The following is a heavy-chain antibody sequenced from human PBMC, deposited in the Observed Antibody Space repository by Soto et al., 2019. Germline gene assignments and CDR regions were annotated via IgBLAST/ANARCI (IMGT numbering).Heavy chain of an antibody. D-gene: IGHD4-17*01. CDR3: ASSYGDYSFGAFDI. J-gene: IGHJ3*02. CDR1: GGTFSSYA. V-gene: IGHV1-69*01. CDR2: IIPIFGTA. Sequence: QVQLVQSGAEVKKPGSSVKVSCKASGGTFSSYAISWVRQAPGQGLEWMGGIIPIFGTANYEHKFQGRVTITADESTSTAYMELSSLRSEDTAVYYCASSYGDYSFGAFDIWGQGTMVTVSS.